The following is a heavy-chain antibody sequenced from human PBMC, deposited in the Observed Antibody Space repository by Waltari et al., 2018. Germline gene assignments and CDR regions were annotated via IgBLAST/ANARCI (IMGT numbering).Heavy chain of an antibody. CDR2: IYYSGST. CDR1: GGSISSHY. D-gene: IGHD2-15*01. J-gene: IGHJ3*02. V-gene: IGHV4-59*11. CDR3: ARDPGGDCSGGSCYSAFDI. Sequence: QVQLQESGPGLVKPSETLSLTCTVSGGSISSHYWSWIRQPPGKGLEWIGYIYYSGSTNYNPSLKSRVTISVDTSKNQFSLKLSSVTAADTAVYYCARDPGGDCSGGSCYSAFDIWGQGTMVTVSS.